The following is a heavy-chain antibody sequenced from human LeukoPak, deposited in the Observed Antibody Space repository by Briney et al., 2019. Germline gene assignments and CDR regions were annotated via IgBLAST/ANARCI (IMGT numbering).Heavy chain of an antibody. J-gene: IGHJ5*02. CDR2: ITSSSSTI. D-gene: IGHD3-16*01. CDR3: ARDRGYWFGP. CDR1: GYTFSSYS. Sequence: GGSLRLSCAASGYTFSSYSMHWVRQAPGKGLEWVSYITSSSSTIYYADSVKGRFTISRDNAKNSLYLQMNSLRAEDTAVYYCARDRGYWFGPWGQGTLVTVSS. V-gene: IGHV3-48*01.